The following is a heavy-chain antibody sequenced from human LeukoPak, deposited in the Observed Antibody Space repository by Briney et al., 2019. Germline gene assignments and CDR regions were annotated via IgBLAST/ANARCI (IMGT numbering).Heavy chain of an antibody. CDR3: ARDLSSSWYVSNDY. J-gene: IGHJ4*02. CDR2: ISAYNGNT. V-gene: IGHV1-18*01. CDR1: GGTFSSYA. D-gene: IGHD6-13*01. Sequence: ASVKVSCKASGGTFSSYAISWVRQAPGQGLEWMGWISAYNGNTNYAQKLQGRVTMTTDTSTSTAYMELRSLRSDDTAVYYCARDLSSSWYVSNDYWGQGTLVTVSS.